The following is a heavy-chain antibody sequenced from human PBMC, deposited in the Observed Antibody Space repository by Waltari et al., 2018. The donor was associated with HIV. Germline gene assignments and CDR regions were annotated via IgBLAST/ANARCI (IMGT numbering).Heavy chain of an antibody. J-gene: IGHJ6*03. D-gene: IGHD7-27*01. CDR2: ISMSGSTI. CDR3: ARVAVLTPIGYSYYYMDV. Sequence: QVQLVESGGGLVKPGGSLRLSCAASGFTFSDYYMSWIRQAPGKGLEWVSYISMSGSTIYYADSVKGRFTISRDNAKNSLYLQLNSLRAEDTAVFYCARVAVLTPIGYSYYYMDVWGKGTTVTVSS. V-gene: IGHV3-11*01. CDR1: GFTFSDYY.